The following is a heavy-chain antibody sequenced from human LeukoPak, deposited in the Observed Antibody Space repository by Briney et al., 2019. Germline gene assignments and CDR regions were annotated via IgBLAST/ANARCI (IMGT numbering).Heavy chain of an antibody. D-gene: IGHD1-26*01. CDR3: TTEAHSGSYSDFDY. CDR1: GFTFSNAW. J-gene: IGHJ4*02. V-gene: IGHV3-15*01. Sequence: RSGGTLRLSCAASGFTFSNAWMSWVRQAPGKGLEWVGRIKSKTDGGTTDYAAPVKGRFTISRDDSKNTLYLQMNSLKTEDTAVYYCTTEAHSGSYSDFDYWGQGTLVTVSS. CDR2: IKSKTDGGTT.